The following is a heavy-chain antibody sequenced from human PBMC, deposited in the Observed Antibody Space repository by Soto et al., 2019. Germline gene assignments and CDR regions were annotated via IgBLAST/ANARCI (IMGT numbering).Heavy chain of an antibody. CDR1: GYTFTRYY. CDR2: INPNSGGT. D-gene: IGHD6-13*01. CDR3: AREGTGIAAGFDY. V-gene: IGHV1-2*04. Sequence: ASVKVSFKASGYTFTRYYMPWVRQAPGQGLEWMGWINPNSGGTNYAQKFQGWVTMTRDTSISTAYMELSRLRSDDTAVYYCAREGTGIAAGFDYWGQGTLVTVSS. J-gene: IGHJ4*02.